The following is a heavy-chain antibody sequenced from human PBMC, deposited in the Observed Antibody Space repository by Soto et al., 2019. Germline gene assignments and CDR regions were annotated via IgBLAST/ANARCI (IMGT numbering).Heavy chain of an antibody. Sequence: SGGSLRLSCAASGFTFSSYAMHWVRQAPGKGLEWVAVISYDGSNKYYADSVKGRFTISRDNSKNTLYLQMNSLRAEDTAVYYCARGRWDCSGGSCYSWVDYYYGMDVWGQGTTVTVSS. CDR2: ISYDGSNK. V-gene: IGHV3-30-3*01. J-gene: IGHJ6*02. D-gene: IGHD2-15*01. CDR3: ARGRWDCSGGSCYSWVDYYYGMDV. CDR1: GFTFSSYA.